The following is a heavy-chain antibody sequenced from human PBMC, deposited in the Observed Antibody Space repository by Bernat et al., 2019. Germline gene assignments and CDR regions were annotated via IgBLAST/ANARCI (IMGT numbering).Heavy chain of an antibody. J-gene: IGHJ4*02. Sequence: VQLVESGGGVVQPGRSLRLSCAASGFTFSSYGMHWVRQAPGKGLEWVSAISGSGGSTYYADSVKGRFTISRDNSKNTLYLQMNSLRAEDTAVYYCAKADSGWYASNFDYWGQGTLVTVSS. CDR2: ISGSGGST. D-gene: IGHD6-19*01. CDR3: AKADSGWYASNFDY. V-gene: IGHV3-23*04. CDR1: GFTFSSYG.